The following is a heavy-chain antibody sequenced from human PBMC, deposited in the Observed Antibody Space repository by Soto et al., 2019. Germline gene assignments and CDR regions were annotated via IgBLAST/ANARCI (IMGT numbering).Heavy chain of an antibody. CDR3: ARRGYNYADCLQQCFDP. D-gene: IGHD5-18*01. V-gene: IGHV5-51*01. CDR2: IYPGDSDA. J-gene: IGHJ5*02. Sequence: GESLKISFKGSGYNFGSYWIFWVRQMPEKGLEWMGIIYPGDSDARYSPSFQAQVTISADKSISTAYLQWSSLKASDTAMYYCARRGYNYADCLQQCFDPWGQGTLVAVYS. CDR1: GYNFGSYW.